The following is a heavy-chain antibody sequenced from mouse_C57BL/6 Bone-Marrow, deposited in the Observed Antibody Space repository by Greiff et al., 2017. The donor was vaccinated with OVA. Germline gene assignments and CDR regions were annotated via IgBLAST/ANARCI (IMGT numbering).Heavy chain of an antibody. J-gene: IGHJ2*01. CDR2: ISSGSSTI. Sequence: EVQGVESGGGLVKPGGSLKLSCAASGFTFSDYGMHWVRQAPEKGLEWVAYISSGSSTIYYADTVQGRFTISRDNAKNTLFLQMTSLRSEDTAMYYCARRYYGSSSHFDYWGQGTTLTVSS. D-gene: IGHD1-1*01. V-gene: IGHV5-17*01. CDR1: GFTFSDYG. CDR3: ARRYYGSSSHFDY.